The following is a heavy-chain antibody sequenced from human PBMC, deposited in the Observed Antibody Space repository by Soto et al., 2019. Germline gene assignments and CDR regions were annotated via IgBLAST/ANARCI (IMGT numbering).Heavy chain of an antibody. CDR1: GDSVSSNSAA. CDR2: TYYRSKWYN. CDR3: ARVPRLYSSGWNNRFDT. V-gene: IGHV6-1*01. D-gene: IGHD6-19*01. Sequence: SQTLSLTCAISGDSVSSNSAAWNWIRQSPSRGLEWLGRTYYRSKWYNDYAVSVKSRITINPDTSKNQFSLQLNSVTPEDTAVYYCARVPRLYSSGWNNRFDTRGPEDLVTVSS. J-gene: IGHJ5*02.